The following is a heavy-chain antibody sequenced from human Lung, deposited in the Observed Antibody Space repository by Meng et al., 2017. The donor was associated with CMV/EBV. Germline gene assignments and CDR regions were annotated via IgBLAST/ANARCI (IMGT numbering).Heavy chain of an antibody. CDR3: ARGNWNDAFVLDY. J-gene: IGHJ4*02. CDR2: IYYSGST. V-gene: IGHV4-30-4*08. Sequence: TLSLXCTVSGGSISSGDYYWSWIRQPPGKGLEWIGYIYYSGSTYYNPSLKSRVTISVDTSKNQFSLKLSSVTAADTAVYYCARGNWNDAFVLDYWGQGXLVTVSS. D-gene: IGHD1-1*01. CDR1: GGSISSGDYY.